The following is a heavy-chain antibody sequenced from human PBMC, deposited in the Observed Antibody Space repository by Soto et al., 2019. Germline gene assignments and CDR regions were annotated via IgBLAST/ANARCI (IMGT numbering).Heavy chain of an antibody. CDR3: LRNWFSVAGRFHFDY. CDR1: GGSINTYY. CDR2: VDYSGNS. D-gene: IGHD6-19*01. Sequence: SETLSLTCTVSGGSINTYYWSWIRLPPGKGLEWIGFVDYSGNSDSSPSLKSRVPISIDTSKYQNSLKLNSVTAAATAADYYLRNWFSVAGRFHFDYWGQGILVTVSS. J-gene: IGHJ4*02. V-gene: IGHV4-59*01.